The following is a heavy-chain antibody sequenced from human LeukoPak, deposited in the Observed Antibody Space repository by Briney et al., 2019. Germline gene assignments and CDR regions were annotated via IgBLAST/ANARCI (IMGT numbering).Heavy chain of an antibody. V-gene: IGHV3-66*01. J-gene: IGHJ3*02. CDR1: GFTVSCNY. CDR2: IYSGGST. Sequence: PGGSLRLSCAASGFTVSCNYMSWVRQAPGKGLEWVSVIYSGGSTYYADSVKGRFTVSRDNSKNTLYLQMNSLRAEDTAVYYSARAPFTYDSSGDSFDIWGQGTMVTVSS. CDR3: ARAPFTYDSSGDSFDI. D-gene: IGHD3-22*01.